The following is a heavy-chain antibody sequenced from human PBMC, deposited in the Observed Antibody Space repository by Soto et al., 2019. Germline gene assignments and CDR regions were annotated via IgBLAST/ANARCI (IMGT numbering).Heavy chain of an antibody. D-gene: IGHD5-12*01. CDR3: ARGFGGYDDY. CDR2: ISYSGST. J-gene: IGHJ4*02. Sequence: QVQLQESGPGLVKPSETLSLTCTVSGGSISSYYWSWIRQPPGKGLEWIGYISYSGSTNYNPSLKSRVTISVDTSKNQFSLKLSSVTAADTAVYYCARGFGGYDDYWGQGTLVTVSS. V-gene: IGHV4-59*01. CDR1: GGSISSYY.